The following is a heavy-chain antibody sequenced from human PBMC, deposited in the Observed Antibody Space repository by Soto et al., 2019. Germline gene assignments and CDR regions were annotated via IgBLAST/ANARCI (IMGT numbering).Heavy chain of an antibody. D-gene: IGHD5-18*01. CDR3: ARDVPXLSHNVDTFYYYYGMDV. CDR2: IYHSGST. CDR1: GYSISSGYY. Sequence: SETLSLTCAVSGYSISSGYYWGWIRQPPGKGLEWIGSIYHSGSTYYNPSLKSRVTISVDTSKNQFSLKLSSVTAADTAVYYCARDVPXLSHNVDTFYYYYGMDVWGQGTTVTVSS. J-gene: IGHJ6*02. V-gene: IGHV4-38-2*02.